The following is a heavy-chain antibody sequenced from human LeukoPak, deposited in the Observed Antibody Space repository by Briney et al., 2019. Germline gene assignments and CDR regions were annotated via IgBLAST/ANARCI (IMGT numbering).Heavy chain of an antibody. J-gene: IGHJ4*02. V-gene: IGHV3-7*01. CDR1: AFTFSNYW. Sequence: PGGSLRLSCRASAFTFSNYWMTWVRQAPGKGLEWVANIDQEGGEKRYVDSVRGRFTISRDNAQNLLFLQMNRLRVEDTAVYYCARSNYYEELFDYWGQGTLVTASS. CDR2: IDQEGGEK. D-gene: IGHD3-22*01. CDR3: ARSNYYEELFDY.